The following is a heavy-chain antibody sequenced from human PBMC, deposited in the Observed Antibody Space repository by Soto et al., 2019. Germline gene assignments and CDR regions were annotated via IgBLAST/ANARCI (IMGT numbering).Heavy chain of an antibody. Sequence: GASVKVSCKSSGYSFTGYYMHWVRQAPGQGLEWMGWISAYNGNTNYAQKLQGRVTMTTDTSTSTAYMELRSLRSDDTAVYYCARVSAYYDSSGRDAFDIRGQGTMVTVSS. V-gene: IGHV1-18*04. CDR1: GYSFTGYY. CDR2: ISAYNGNT. J-gene: IGHJ3*02. D-gene: IGHD3-22*01. CDR3: ARVSAYYDSSGRDAFDI.